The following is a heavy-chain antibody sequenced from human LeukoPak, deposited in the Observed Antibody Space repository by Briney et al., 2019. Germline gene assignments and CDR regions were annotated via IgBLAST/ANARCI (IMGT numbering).Heavy chain of an antibody. Sequence: PSQILSLTCAVSGGSISSGGYSWSWIRQPPGKGLEWIGYIYYSGSTNYNPSLKSRVTISVDTSKNQFSLKLSSVTAADTAVYYCARRLVGTHYFDYWGQGTPVTVSS. CDR1: GGSISSGGYS. D-gene: IGHD1-26*01. V-gene: IGHV4-30-4*07. CDR3: ARRLVGTHYFDY. J-gene: IGHJ4*02. CDR2: IYYSGST.